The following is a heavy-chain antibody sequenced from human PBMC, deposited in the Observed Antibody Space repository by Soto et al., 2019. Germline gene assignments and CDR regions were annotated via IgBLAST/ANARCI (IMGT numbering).Heavy chain of an antibody. J-gene: IGHJ4*02. CDR3: ARDLTNPCIAAAGTDY. D-gene: IGHD6-13*01. CDR1: GGTFSSYT. V-gene: IGHV1-69*08. Sequence: QVQLVQSGAEVKKPGSSVKVSCKASGGTFSSYTISWVRQAPGQGLEWMGRINPILGIANYAQKFQGRVTITADKSTSPAYMELSSLSSEDTAVYYCARDLTNPCIAAAGTDYWGQGTLVTVSS. CDR2: INPILGIA.